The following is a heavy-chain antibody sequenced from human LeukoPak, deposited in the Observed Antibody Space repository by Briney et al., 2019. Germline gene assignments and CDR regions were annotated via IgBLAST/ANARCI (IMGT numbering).Heavy chain of an antibody. CDR1: GFTFSSYA. J-gene: IGHJ4*02. CDR2: ISYDGSNK. CDR3: ARGGDATVTHEVDY. V-gene: IGHV3-30-3*01. Sequence: PGGSLRLSCAASGFTFSSYAMHWVRQAPGKGLEWVAVISYDGSNKYYADSVKGRFTISRDNSKNTLYLQMNSLRAEDTAAYYCARGGDATVTHEVDYWGQGTLVTVSS. D-gene: IGHD4-17*01.